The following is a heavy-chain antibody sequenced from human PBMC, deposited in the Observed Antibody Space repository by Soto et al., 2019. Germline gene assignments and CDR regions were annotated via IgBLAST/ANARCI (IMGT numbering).Heavy chain of an antibody. V-gene: IGHV1-3*01. J-gene: IGHJ2*01. CDR3: ARGPTGYSSSWPYWYFDL. D-gene: IGHD6-13*01. Sequence: QVPLVQSGAEVKKPGASVKVSCKASGYTFTSYAMHWVRQAPGQRLEWMGWINAGNGNTKYSQKFQGRVTITRDTSASTAYMELSSLRSEDTAVYYCARGPTGYSSSWPYWYFDLWGRGTLVTVSS. CDR2: INAGNGNT. CDR1: GYTFTSYA.